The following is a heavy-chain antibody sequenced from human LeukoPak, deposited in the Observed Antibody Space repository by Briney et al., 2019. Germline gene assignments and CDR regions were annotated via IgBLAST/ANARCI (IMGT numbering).Heavy chain of an antibody. V-gene: IGHV3-48*03. CDR1: GFTFSSYE. CDR2: ISSSGSTI. Sequence: GGSLRLSCAAPGFTFSSYEMNWVRQAPGKGLEWVSYISSSGSTIYYADSVKGRFTISRDNAKNSLYLQMNSLRAEDTAVYYCARDRGELPNYWGQGTLVTVSS. J-gene: IGHJ4*02. D-gene: IGHD1-26*01. CDR3: ARDRGELPNY.